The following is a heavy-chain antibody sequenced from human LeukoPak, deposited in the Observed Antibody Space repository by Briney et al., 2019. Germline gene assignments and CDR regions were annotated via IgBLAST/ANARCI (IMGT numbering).Heavy chain of an antibody. CDR3: ARETAVAGDIGFIDY. CDR2: IYTSGST. V-gene: IGHV4-4*07. D-gene: IGHD6-19*01. J-gene: IGHJ4*02. CDR1: GGSISSYY. Sequence: PSETLSLTCTVSGGSISSYYWSWIRQPAGKGLEWIGRIYTSGSTNYNPSLRSRVTISVDTSKNQFSLKLSSVTAADTAVYYCARETAVAGDIGFIDYWGQGTLVTVSS.